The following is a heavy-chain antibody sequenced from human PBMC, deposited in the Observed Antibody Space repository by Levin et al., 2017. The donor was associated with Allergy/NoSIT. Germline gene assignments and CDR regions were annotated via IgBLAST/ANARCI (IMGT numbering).Heavy chain of an antibody. CDR1: GFTFSNYN. CDR2: ISSGSTYI. Sequence: PGGSLRLSCAASGFTFSNYNMNWVRQTPGKVLEWVSSISSGSTYIYYADSVKGRFTISRDNAKNSLYLQMNSLRAEDTAVYYCAKGYSSGLSVGTYFDYWGQGILVTVSS. V-gene: IGHV3-21*01. J-gene: IGHJ4*02. D-gene: IGHD6-19*01. CDR3: AKGYSSGLSVGTYFDY.